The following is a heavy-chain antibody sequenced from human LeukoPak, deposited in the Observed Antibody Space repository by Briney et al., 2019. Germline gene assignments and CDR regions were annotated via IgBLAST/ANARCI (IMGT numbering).Heavy chain of an antibody. CDR3: AKAHDILTGYFDY. J-gene: IGHJ4*02. CDR2: IYSGGST. Sequence: GGSLRLSCAASGFTVSSNYMSWVRQAPGKGLEWVSVIYSGGSTYYADSVKGRFTISRDNSKNTLYLQMNSLRADDTAVYYCAKAHDILTGYFDYWGQGTLVTVSS. D-gene: IGHD3-9*01. V-gene: IGHV3-53*01. CDR1: GFTVSSNY.